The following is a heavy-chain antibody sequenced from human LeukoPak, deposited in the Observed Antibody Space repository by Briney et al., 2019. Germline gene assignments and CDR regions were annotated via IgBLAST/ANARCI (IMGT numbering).Heavy chain of an antibody. D-gene: IGHD3-10*01. J-gene: IGHJ5*02. Sequence: SETLSLTCTVSGYSISSGYYWGWIRQPPEKGLEWIGSIHQSGNTFYNPSLKSRVTISVDTSKNQFSLKLRSVTAADTAVYHCARIHGSGTYYNPQNWFDPWGQGTLVTVST. CDR2: IHQSGNT. V-gene: IGHV4-38-2*02. CDR3: ARIHGSGTYYNPQNWFDP. CDR1: GYSISSGYY.